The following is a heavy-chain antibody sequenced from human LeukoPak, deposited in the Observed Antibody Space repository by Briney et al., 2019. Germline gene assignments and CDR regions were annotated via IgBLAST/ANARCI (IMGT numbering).Heavy chain of an antibody. CDR1: GYTFSSYG. CDR2: ISGYNGNT. V-gene: IGHV1-18*01. J-gene: IGHJ3*02. CDR3: ARDQGDGYNCGTFDI. Sequence: GASVKVSCKASGYTFSSYGISWVRQAPGQGLEWMGWISGYNGNTNYAQSPQGRVTMTTDTSTSTAYMELRSLRSDDTAMYYCARDQGDGYNCGTFDIWGQGTMVTVSS. D-gene: IGHD5-24*01.